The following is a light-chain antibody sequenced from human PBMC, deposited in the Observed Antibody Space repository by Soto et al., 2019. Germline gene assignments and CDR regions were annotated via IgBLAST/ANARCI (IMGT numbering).Light chain of an antibody. Sequence: QSVLTQPPSASGTPGQRVTISCSGSGSNIGSNTVDWYQQLPGTAPKLLIYSKNQRPSGVPDRFSGSKSGTSVSLAISGLQSEDEADYYCAAWDDSLNGRLFGTGTQLTVL. CDR3: AAWDDSLNGRL. CDR1: GSNIGSNT. V-gene: IGLV1-44*01. J-gene: IGLJ1*01. CDR2: SKN.